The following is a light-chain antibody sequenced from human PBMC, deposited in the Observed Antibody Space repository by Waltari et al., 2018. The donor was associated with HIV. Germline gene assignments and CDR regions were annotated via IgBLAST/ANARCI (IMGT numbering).Light chain of an antibody. CDR3: AVWDDSLRSVL. CDR1: SSNIGSNP. CDR2: TNS. J-gene: IGLJ3*02. Sequence: QSVLTQPPSASGTPGQRVNISCSGCSSNIGSNPVNWYPQFPGEAPKLLTYTNSQQPSGVPDRSSGSKSGTSASLAISGFQSEDGADFYCAVWDDSLRSVLFGGGTRLTVL. V-gene: IGLV1-44*01.